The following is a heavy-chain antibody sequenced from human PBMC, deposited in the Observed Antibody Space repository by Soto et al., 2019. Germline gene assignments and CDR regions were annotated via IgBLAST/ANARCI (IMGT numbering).Heavy chain of an antibody. CDR3: ALGRTGLDV. Sequence: EVQLVESGGGLVQPGGSLRLSCAASGFTFNKYWMTWVRQAPGKGLKWVANIQQVGSEKYYVDSVKGRFTISRDNADNSLYLQMNGLRAEDTAVYYCALGRTGLDVWGQGTTVTVSS. CDR1: GFTFNKYW. J-gene: IGHJ6*02. CDR2: IQQVGSEK. D-gene: IGHD7-27*01. V-gene: IGHV3-7*01.